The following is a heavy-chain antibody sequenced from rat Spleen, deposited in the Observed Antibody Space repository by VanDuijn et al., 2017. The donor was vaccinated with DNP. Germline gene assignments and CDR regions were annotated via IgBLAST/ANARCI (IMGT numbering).Heavy chain of an antibody. CDR2: ISSDGGGT. CDR3: ARIGGANWGYYFDY. D-gene: IGHD5-1*01. V-gene: IGHV5S23*01. Sequence: EVQLVESGGGLVQPGNSLKLSCAASGFTFSDYAMAWVRQAPTKGLEWVAFISSDGGGTYYRDSVKGRFTISRDNAKSTLYLQMDSLQTEDTAMYFCARIGGANWGYYFDYWGQGVMVTVSS. J-gene: IGHJ2*01. CDR1: GFTFSDYA.